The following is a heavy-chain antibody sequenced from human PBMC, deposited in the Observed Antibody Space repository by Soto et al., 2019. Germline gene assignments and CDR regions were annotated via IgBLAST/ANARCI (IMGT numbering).Heavy chain of an antibody. D-gene: IGHD1-1*01. CDR2: IIPIFGTA. J-gene: IGHJ4*02. CDR1: GGTFSSYA. Sequence: ASVKVSCKASGGTFSSYAISWVRQAPGQGLEWMGGIIPIFGTANYAQKFQGRVTITADESTSTAYMELSSLRSEDTAVYYCASLSRDGYNYYFDYWGQGTLFPVSS. V-gene: IGHV1-69*13. CDR3: ASLSRDGYNYYFDY.